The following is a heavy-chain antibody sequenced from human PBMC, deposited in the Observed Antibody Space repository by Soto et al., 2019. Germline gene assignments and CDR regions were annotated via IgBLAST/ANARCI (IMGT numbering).Heavy chain of an antibody. CDR3: ARDYCSGGSCYVDY. Sequence: TLSLTCTVSGGSISSGGYYWSWIRQHPGKGLEWIGYIYYSGSTYYNPSLKSRVTISVDTSKNQFSLKLSSVTAADTAVYYCARDYCSGGSCYVDYWGQGTLVTVSS. CDR2: IYYSGST. J-gene: IGHJ4*02. D-gene: IGHD2-15*01. CDR1: GGSISSGGYY. V-gene: IGHV4-31*03.